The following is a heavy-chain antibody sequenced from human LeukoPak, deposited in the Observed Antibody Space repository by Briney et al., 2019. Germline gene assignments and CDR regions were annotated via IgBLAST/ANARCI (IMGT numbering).Heavy chain of an antibody. D-gene: IGHD3-10*01. J-gene: IGHJ5*02. CDR2: LNWNGSAT. Sequence: GGTLRLSCATSGVTFNDYGMSWVRLGPRPGLERVSGLNWNGSATTYADSVKGRFTISRDNTENSLYLQINSLRAEDTAFYYCARVAVGGNWFDTWGQGTLVTVS. CDR3: ARVAVGGNWFDT. CDR1: GVTFNDYG. V-gene: IGHV3-20*04.